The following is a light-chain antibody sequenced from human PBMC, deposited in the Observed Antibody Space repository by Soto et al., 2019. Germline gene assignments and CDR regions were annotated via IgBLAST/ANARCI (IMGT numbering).Light chain of an antibody. CDR3: SSYISSSTLHVV. V-gene: IGLV2-14*01. CDR2: EVS. Sequence: QSVLTQPASVSGSPGQSITISCSGTSSDVGGYNYVSWYQQHPRKAPKLMIYEVSNRPSGVSNRFSGSKSGNTSSLTLSGLQAEDEDDYYCSSYISSSTLHVVFGGGTKRPVL. CDR1: SSDVGGYNY. J-gene: IGLJ2*01.